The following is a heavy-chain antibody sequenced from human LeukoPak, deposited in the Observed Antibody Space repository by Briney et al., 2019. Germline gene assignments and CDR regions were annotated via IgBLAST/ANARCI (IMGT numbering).Heavy chain of an antibody. CDR1: GYTFTSYD. D-gene: IGHD3-22*01. J-gene: IGHJ4*02. V-gene: IGHV1-8*01. CDR2: TNPNSGNT. Sequence: ASVKVSCKASGYTFTSYDINWVRHATGQGLEWMGWTNPNSGNTGYAQKFQGRVTMTRNTSISTAYMELSSLRSEDTAVYYCARGPYYYDSSGNQIDYWGQGTLVTVSS. CDR3: ARGPYYYDSSGNQIDY.